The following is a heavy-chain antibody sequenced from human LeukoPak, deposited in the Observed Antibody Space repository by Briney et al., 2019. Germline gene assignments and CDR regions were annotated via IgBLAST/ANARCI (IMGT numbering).Heavy chain of an antibody. CDR1: DYSISSGDYY. CDR3: ARDWGVEGRPGYMDV. J-gene: IGHJ6*03. Sequence: SETLSLTCTVSDYSISSGDYYWGWIRQPPGKGLEWIGSIFHSGSTYYNPSLKSRVTVLVDTSKNQVSLKLSSVTAADTAVYFCARDWGVEGRPGYMDVWGKGTTVTVSS. CDR2: IFHSGST. V-gene: IGHV4-38-2*02. D-gene: IGHD6-6*01.